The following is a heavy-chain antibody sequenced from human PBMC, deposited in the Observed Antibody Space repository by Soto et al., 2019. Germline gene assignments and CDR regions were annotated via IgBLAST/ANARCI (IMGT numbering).Heavy chain of an antibody. Sequence: SETLSLTCAVYGGSFSGYYWSWIRHPPGKGLEWIGEINHSGSTNYNPSLKSRVTISVDTSKNQFSLKLSSVTAADTAVYYCARGLGYSSSDFDYWGQGTLVTVSS. J-gene: IGHJ4*02. CDR2: INHSGST. CDR3: ARGLGYSSSDFDY. D-gene: IGHD6-13*01. V-gene: IGHV4-34*01. CDR1: GGSFSGYY.